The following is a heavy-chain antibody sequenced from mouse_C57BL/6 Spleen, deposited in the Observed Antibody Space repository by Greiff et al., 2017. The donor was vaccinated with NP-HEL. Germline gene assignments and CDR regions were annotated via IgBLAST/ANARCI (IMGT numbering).Heavy chain of an antibody. CDR1: GYSFTDYN. CDR2: INPNYGTT. Sequence: EVQRVESGPELVKPGASVKISCKASGYSFTDYNMNWVKQSNGKSLEWIGVINPNYGTTSYNQKFKGKATLTVDQSSSTAYMQLNSRTSEDSAVYYCARSRLITTVVATTGTAMDYWGQGTSVTVSS. V-gene: IGHV1-39*01. J-gene: IGHJ4*01. CDR3: ARSRLITTVVATTGTAMDY. D-gene: IGHD1-1*01.